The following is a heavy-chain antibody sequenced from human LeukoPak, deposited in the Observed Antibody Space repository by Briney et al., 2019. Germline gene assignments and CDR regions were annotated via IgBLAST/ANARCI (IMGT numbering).Heavy chain of an antibody. CDR3: ARGGSQYYDSSGYYYDY. Sequence: SETLSLTCAVYGGSFSGYYWSWLRQPPGKGLEWIGEINHSGSTNYNPSLKSRVTISVDTSKNQFSLKLGSVTAADTAVYYCARGGSQYYDSSGYYYDYWGQGTLVTVSS. D-gene: IGHD3-22*01. V-gene: IGHV4-34*01. CDR2: INHSGST. CDR1: GGSFSGYY. J-gene: IGHJ4*02.